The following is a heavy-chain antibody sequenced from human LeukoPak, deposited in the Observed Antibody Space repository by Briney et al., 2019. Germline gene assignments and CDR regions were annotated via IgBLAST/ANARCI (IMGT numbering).Heavy chain of an antibody. CDR1: GFTIRSYW. CDR3: ATVQFLEWLPD. D-gene: IGHD3-3*01. CDR2: IKQDGSET. V-gene: IGHV3-7*01. J-gene: IGHJ4*02. Sequence: PGGSLRLSCAASGFTIRSYWMTWVRQAPGKGLEWVAKIKQDGSETDYVDSVKGRFTISRDNAKNTLFLQMSSLRAEDTAFYYCATVQFLEWLPDWGQGTLVTVSP.